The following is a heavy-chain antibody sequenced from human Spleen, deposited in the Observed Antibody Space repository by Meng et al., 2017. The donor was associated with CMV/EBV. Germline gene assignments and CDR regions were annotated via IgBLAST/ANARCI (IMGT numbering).Heavy chain of an antibody. J-gene: IGHJ6*02. V-gene: IGHV1-8*01. D-gene: IGHD3-3*01. Sequence: ASVKVSCKASGYTFTSYDISWVRQATGQGLEWMGWVNPNSGNTGYAQKFQGRVTVTRNTSISTAYMELSSLRSEDTAVYYCARKRSFWSGFGYYYYGMDVWGQGTTVTVSS. CDR2: VNPNSGNT. CDR3: ARKRSFWSGFGYYYYGMDV. CDR1: GYTFTSYD.